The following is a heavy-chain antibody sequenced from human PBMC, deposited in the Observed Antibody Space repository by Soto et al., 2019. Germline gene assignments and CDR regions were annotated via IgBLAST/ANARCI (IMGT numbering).Heavy chain of an antibody. CDR3: AKSRDGYNPDFDY. CDR1: GFTFSSYG. J-gene: IGHJ4*02. Sequence: QVQLVESGGGVVQPGRSLRLSYAASGFTFSSYGMHWVRQAPGKGLEWVAVISYDGSNKYYADSVKGRFTISRDNSKNTLYLQMNSLSAEDTAVYYCAKSRDGYNPDFDYWGQGTLVTVSS. CDR2: ISYDGSNK. D-gene: IGHD5-12*01. V-gene: IGHV3-30*18.